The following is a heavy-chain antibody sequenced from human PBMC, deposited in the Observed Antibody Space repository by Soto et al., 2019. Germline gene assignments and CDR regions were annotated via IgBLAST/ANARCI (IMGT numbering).Heavy chain of an antibody. CDR1: GFIFTNAW. Sequence: EVQLVESGGGLVKTGGTLRLSCAASGFIFTNAWMKWVRQAPGKGLEWVGRSKGKADGGTTDYAVPVKGRFTISSDDSNNTLYLPMNSLKAEDTAVYYCTYYLDSSGYRADNWGQGTLVTVSS. J-gene: IGHJ4*02. V-gene: IGHV3-15*07. CDR2: SKGKADGGTT. D-gene: IGHD3-22*01. CDR3: TYYLDSSGYRADN.